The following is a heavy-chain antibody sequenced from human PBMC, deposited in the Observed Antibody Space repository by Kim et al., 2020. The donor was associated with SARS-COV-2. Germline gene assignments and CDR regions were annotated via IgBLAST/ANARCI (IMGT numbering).Heavy chain of an antibody. CDR3: TNGPGTYDNMDV. CDR2: Y. Sequence: YNYGLSVKGRITINSDTDKNQFSLQLNFVTPEDTAVYYCTNGPGTYDNMDVWGKGTTVTVSS. J-gene: IGHJ6*03. V-gene: IGHV6-1*01.